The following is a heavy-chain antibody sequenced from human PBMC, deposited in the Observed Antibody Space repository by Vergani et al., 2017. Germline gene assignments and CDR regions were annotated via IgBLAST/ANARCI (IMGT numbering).Heavy chain of an antibody. J-gene: IGHJ1*01. CDR3: ATKSCGTPGCQIGYFRE. V-gene: IGHV3-30*03. CDR1: GFTSSYFG. CDR2: ISYDGTQK. D-gene: IGHD1-1*01. Sequence: QVHLVESGGGVVQPGRSLRLSCVVSGFTSSYFGMHWVRQAPGKGLEWVPVISYDGTQKYYADSVKGRFTISRDNSKSTLYMQMNILRTEDRAVYYCATKSCGTPGCQIGYFREWGQGTRVTVSS.